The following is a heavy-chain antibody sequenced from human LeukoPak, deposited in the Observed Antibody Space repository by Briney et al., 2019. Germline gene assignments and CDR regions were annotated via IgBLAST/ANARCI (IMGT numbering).Heavy chain of an antibody. D-gene: IGHD2-2*01. CDR1: GYTFTSYG. CDR3: ARDCSSTSCYAGPPN. Sequence: ASVKVSCKASGYTFTSYGISWVRQAPGQGLEWMGWISAYNGNTNYAQKFQGRVTITADESTSTAYMELSSLRSEDTAVYYCARDCSSTSCYAGPPNWGQGTLVTVSS. V-gene: IGHV1-18*01. CDR2: ISAYNGNT. J-gene: IGHJ4*02.